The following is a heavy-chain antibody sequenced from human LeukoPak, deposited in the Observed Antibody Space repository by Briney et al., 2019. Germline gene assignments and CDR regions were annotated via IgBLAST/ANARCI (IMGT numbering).Heavy chain of an antibody. CDR3: ASGGYSYDY. CDR1: GGSFGGYY. V-gene: IGHV4-34*01. J-gene: IGHJ4*02. Sequence: PSETLSLTCAVYGGSFGGYYWSWIRQPPGKGLEWIGEINHSGSTNYNPSLKSRVTISVDTSKNQFSLKLSSVTAADTAVYYCASGGYSYDYWGQGTLVTVSS. CDR2: INHSGST. D-gene: IGHD5-18*01.